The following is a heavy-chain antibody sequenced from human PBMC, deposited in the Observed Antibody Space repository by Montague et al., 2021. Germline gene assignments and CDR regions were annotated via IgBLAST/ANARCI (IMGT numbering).Heavy chain of an antibody. J-gene: IGHJ3*01. D-gene: IGHD3-3*01. Sequence: SLRLSCAASGFTLSDYYMSWIRQAPGKGLEWISYISNTGTYTHYPDSVKGRFIISRDNAKNSLYLQLDSLRAEDTALYYCARIFGVVTEGAFDLWGLGTMVTVSS. CDR2: ISNTGTYT. CDR3: ARIFGVVTEGAFDL. CDR1: GFTLSDYY. V-gene: IGHV3-11*03.